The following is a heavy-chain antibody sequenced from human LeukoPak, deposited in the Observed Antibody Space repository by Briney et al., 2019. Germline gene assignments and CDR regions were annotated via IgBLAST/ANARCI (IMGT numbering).Heavy chain of an antibody. CDR1: GGSISSSSYY. Sequence: SETLSLTCTVSGGSISSSSYYWGWIRQPPGKGLEWIGSIYYSGSTYYNPSLKSRVTISVDTSKNQFSLKLSSVTAADTAVYYCARDVIAAAALLRLPDWGQGTLVTVSS. V-gene: IGHV4-39*07. J-gene: IGHJ4*02. D-gene: IGHD6-13*01. CDR2: IYYSGST. CDR3: ARDVIAAAALLRLPD.